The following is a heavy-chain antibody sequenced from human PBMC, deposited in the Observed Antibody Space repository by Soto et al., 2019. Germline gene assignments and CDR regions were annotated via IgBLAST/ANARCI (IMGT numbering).Heavy chain of an antibody. D-gene: IGHD3-16*01. CDR3: ARGQIGIYGGRDY. CDR1: GYVFTSFL. Sequence: QVQLVQSGAEVLKPGAAVKVSCKASGYVFTSFLMHWVRQAPGQGLEWMGIINPSGGTTTLAQKFPGRFNMTRDTSTHTVYMEVISLRSDDTAVYYCARGQIGIYGGRDYWGQGTLVTGSS. J-gene: IGHJ4*02. V-gene: IGHV1-46*01. CDR2: INPSGGTT.